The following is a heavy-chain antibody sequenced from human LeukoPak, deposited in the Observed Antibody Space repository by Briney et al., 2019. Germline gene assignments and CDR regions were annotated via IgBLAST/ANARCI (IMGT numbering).Heavy chain of an antibody. CDR1: GFTFSNFV. Sequence: GGSLRLSCSASGFTFSNFVMHWVRQAPGKGLEYVAIINDNGYNTDYAGSVKGRFTVARDNSKNTLYLQMSSLRPEDTAVYYCVKDLSGSFSFGQWGQGTLVTVSS. D-gene: IGHD1-26*01. CDR2: INDNGYNT. V-gene: IGHV3-64D*09. J-gene: IGHJ4*02. CDR3: VKDLSGSFSFGQ.